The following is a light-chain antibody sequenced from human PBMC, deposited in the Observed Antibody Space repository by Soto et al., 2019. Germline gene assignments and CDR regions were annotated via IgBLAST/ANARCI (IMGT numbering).Light chain of an antibody. CDR2: EVN. Sequence: QSVLTQPASVSGSPGQSITISCTGTSSDVGAYNFVSWYQQYPGKAPKVMIYEVNNRPSGVSNRFSGSKSGNTASLTISALQSEDEAHYYCSSFTRSSTYDVGSGTKV. CDR3: SSFTRSSTYD. V-gene: IGLV2-14*01. CDR1: SSDVGAYNF. J-gene: IGLJ1*01.